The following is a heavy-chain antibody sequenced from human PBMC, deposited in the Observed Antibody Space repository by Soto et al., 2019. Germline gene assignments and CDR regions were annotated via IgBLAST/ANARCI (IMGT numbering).Heavy chain of an antibody. CDR3: ARGPTYCTNGVSDHTIAARPLKSGSYGMDV. D-gene: IGHD2-8*01. J-gene: IGHJ6*02. CDR2: INHSGST. V-gene: IGHV4-34*01. CDR1: GGSFSGYY. Sequence: SETLSLTCAVYGGSFSGYYWSWIRQPPGKGLEWIGEINHSGSTNYNPSLKSRVTISVDTSKNQFSLKLSSVTAADTAVYYCARGPTYCTNGVSDHTIAARPLKSGSYGMDVWGQGTTVTVSS.